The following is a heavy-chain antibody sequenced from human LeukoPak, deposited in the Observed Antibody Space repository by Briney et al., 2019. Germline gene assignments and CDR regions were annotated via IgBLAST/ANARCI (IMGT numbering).Heavy chain of an antibody. Sequence: SETLSLTCTVSGGSISSSSYYWGWIRQPPGKGLEWIGSIYYSGSTYYNPSLKSRVTISVDTSKSQFSLKLSSVTAADTAVYYCARQGYYYDSSGYFDYWGQGTLVTVSS. CDR1: GGSISSSSYY. J-gene: IGHJ4*02. V-gene: IGHV4-39*01. CDR2: IYYSGST. D-gene: IGHD3-22*01. CDR3: ARQGYYYDSSGYFDY.